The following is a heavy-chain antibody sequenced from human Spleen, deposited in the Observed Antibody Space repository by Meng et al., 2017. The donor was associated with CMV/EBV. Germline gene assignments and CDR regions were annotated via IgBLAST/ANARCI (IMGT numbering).Heavy chain of an antibody. Sequence: QVQLQEPGPGLVKPSETLSLTCTVSGGSISSYYWSWIRQPPGKGLEWIGYIYYSGSTNYNPSLKSRVTISVDTSKNQFSLKLSSVTAADTAVYYCARARIDSFDYWGQGTLVTVSS. D-gene: IGHD3-9*01. J-gene: IGHJ4*02. CDR2: IYYSGST. CDR3: ARARIDSFDY. V-gene: IGHV4-59*01. CDR1: GGSISSYY.